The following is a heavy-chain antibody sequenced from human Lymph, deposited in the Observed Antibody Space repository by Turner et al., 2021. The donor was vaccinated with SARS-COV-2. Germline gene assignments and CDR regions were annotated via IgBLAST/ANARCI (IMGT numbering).Heavy chain of an antibody. CDR3: ARYASGGYFYYGMDV. CDR2: KSYDGSNK. J-gene: IGHJ6*02. CDR1: GFTCSTYA. V-gene: IGHV3-30*04. Sequence: QVPLVAPGGAGAQPGRSLRRSCYASGFTCSTYAIYWVRQAAGKGLGWVAVKSYDGSNKYYADYVKGRFTIARDNSKNTLNLQMISLRAEDTAVYYCARYASGGYFYYGMDVWGQGTTVTVSS. D-gene: IGHD3-10*01.